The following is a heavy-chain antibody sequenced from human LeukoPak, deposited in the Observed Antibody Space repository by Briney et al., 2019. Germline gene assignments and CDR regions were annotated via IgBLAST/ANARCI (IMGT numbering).Heavy chain of an antibody. Sequence: SVKVSCKASGGTFSSYAISWVRQAPGQGLEWMGRIIPILGIANYAQKFQGRVTITADKSTSTAYMELSSLRSEDTAVYYCARGSTVAALDYWGQGTLVTVSS. CDR1: GGTFSSYA. CDR3: ARGSTVAALDY. V-gene: IGHV1-69*04. D-gene: IGHD6-19*01. CDR2: IIPILGIA. J-gene: IGHJ4*02.